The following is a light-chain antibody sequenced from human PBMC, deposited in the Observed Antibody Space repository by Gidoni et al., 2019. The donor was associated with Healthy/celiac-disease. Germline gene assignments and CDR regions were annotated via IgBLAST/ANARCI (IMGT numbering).Light chain of an antibody. V-gene: IGKV1-39*01. CDR1: QSISSY. J-gene: IGKJ3*01. CDR2: AAS. CDR3: QQSYSTLFT. Sequence: DIQMTQSPSSLSAAVGDRVTITCRASQSISSYLNWYQQKPGKAPKLLIYAASSLQSGVPSRFRSSGAGTDFTLTISSLQPEDVATYYYQQSYSTLFTFGPGTKVEIK.